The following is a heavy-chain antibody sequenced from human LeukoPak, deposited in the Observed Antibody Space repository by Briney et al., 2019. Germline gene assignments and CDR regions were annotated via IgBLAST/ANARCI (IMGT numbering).Heavy chain of an antibody. Sequence: SETLSLTCTVSGGSISSYYWSWIRQPPGKGLEWIGYIYYSGSTNYNPSLKSRVTISVDTSKNQFSLKLSSVTAADTAVYYCARDRKRRYFDLWGRGTLVTVSS. D-gene: IGHD1-14*01. CDR3: ARDRKRRYFDL. CDR2: IYYSGST. V-gene: IGHV4-59*01. CDR1: GGSISSYY. J-gene: IGHJ2*01.